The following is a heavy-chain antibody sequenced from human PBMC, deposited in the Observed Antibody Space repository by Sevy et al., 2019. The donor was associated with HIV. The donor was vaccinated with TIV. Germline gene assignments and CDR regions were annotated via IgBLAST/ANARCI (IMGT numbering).Heavy chain of an antibody. CDR3: AKFAVWIQGVISPY. D-gene: IGHD3-10*01. Sequence: GGSLRLSCAASGFTVSNSYMSWVRQAPGKGLEWVSAISGSGGSTYYADSVKGRFTISRDNSKNTLYLQMNSLRAEDTAVYYCAKFAVWIQGVISPYWGQGTLVTVSS. J-gene: IGHJ4*02. CDR2: ISGSGGST. CDR1: GFTVSNSY. V-gene: IGHV3-23*01.